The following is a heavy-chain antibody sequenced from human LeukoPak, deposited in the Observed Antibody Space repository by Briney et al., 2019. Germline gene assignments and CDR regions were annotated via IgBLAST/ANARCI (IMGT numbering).Heavy chain of an antibody. V-gene: IGHV3-23*01. CDR2: ITGSGVRT. D-gene: IGHD2-2*01. J-gene: IGHJ3*02. CDR1: GFTFSSYS. Sequence: PGGSLRLSCAASGFTFSSYSMNWVRQAPGKGLEWVSSITGSGVRTYYADSVKGHFTISRDNSKNTLSLQMNSLRAEDTALYYCAKHGTQLKPFDIWGQGTMVTVSS. CDR3: AKHGTQLKPFDI.